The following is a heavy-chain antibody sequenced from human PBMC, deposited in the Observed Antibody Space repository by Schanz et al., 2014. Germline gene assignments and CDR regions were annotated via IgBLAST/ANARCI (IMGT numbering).Heavy chain of an antibody. CDR1: GFTFSSYD. D-gene: IGHD3-10*01. J-gene: IGHJ3*02. CDR3: AKGRFGELSAFDI. Sequence: VQLVESGGGLIQPGRSLRLSCVASGFTFSSYDVFWVRQAPGKGLEWVAILWHDGSKKYYADSVKGRFTISRDNSKNTLYLQMNSLRAEDTAVYYCAKGRFGELSAFDIWGQGTMVTVSS. CDR2: LWHDGSKK. V-gene: IGHV3-33*06.